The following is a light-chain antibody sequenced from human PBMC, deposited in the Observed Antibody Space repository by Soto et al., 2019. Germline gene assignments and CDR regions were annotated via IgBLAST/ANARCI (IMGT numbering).Light chain of an antibody. CDR2: AAS. CDR3: QKYNSALVT. J-gene: IGKJ4*01. V-gene: IGKV1-27*01. CDR1: QGISNY. Sequence: DIRMTQSPSSLSASVGDRVTITCRASQGISNYLAWYQQKPGQVPKLLIYAASTWDSGIPSRFSGSGSGTDFTLTISSLQPEDVATYYCQKYNSALVTFGGGTKVDIK.